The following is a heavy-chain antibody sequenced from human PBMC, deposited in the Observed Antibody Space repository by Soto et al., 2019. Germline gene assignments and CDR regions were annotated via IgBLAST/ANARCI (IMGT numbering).Heavy chain of an antibody. CDR1: GGSISSSNW. CDR2: IYHSGST. J-gene: IGHJ6*02. D-gene: IGHD4-17*01. Sequence: QVQLQESGPGLVKPSGTLSLTCAVSGGSISSSNWWSWVRQPPGKGLEWIGEIYHSGSTNYNPSLNSRVTISVDKSKNQFSLKLSSVTAADTAVYYCARAHGNYYYGMDVWGQGTTVTVSS. CDR3: ARAHGNYYYGMDV. V-gene: IGHV4-4*02.